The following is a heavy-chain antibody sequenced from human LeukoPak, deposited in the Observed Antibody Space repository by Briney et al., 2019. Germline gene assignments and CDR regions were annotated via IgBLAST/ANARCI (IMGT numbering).Heavy chain of an antibody. CDR2: INCSGGST. D-gene: IGHD3-9*01. Sequence: GASVKVSCKASGYSFTSYYIHWVRQAPGQGLEWLGIINCSGGSTSYAQKFQGRVTMTRDTSTRTVYMELSSLRSEDTAVYYCARCYDNFAVALDIWSQGTMVTVSS. CDR3: ARCYDNFAVALDI. CDR1: GYSFTSYY. V-gene: IGHV1-46*01. J-gene: IGHJ3*02.